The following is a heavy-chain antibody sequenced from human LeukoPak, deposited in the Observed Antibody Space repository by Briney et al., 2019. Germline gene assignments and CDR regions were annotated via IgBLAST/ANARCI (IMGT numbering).Heavy chain of an antibody. V-gene: IGHV1-69*13. Sequence: SVKVSCKASGYSFTSNYIHWVRQAPGQGLEWMGGIIPIFGTANYAQKFQGRVTITADESTSTAYMELSSLRSEDTAVYYCVSDCTNGVCPFDYWGQGTLVTVSS. CDR3: VSDCTNGVCPFDY. CDR2: IIPIFGTA. D-gene: IGHD2-8*01. CDR1: GYSFTSNY. J-gene: IGHJ4*02.